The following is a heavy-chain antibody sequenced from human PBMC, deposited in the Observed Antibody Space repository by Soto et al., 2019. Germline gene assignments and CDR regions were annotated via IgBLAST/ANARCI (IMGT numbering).Heavy chain of an antibody. Sequence: QVQLQESGPRLVKPSETVSLTCTVSGGSISSFYWSWIRQPPGKGLEWIGYIYYTGSTNYNPSLKSPVTISVDTSKNQFSLKLSSVTAADTAVYYCARGRHWLDYWGQGTLVTVSS. J-gene: IGHJ4*02. CDR1: GGSISSFY. V-gene: IGHV4-59*01. CDR2: IYYTGST. D-gene: IGHD6-19*01. CDR3: ARGRHWLDY.